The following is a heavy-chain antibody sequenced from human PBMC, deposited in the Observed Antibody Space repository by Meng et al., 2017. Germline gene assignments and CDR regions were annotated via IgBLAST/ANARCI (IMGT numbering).Heavy chain of an antibody. CDR1: GGSISSSSYY. V-gene: IGHV4-39*07. CDR3: ARGRVVNWFDP. CDR2: IYYSGST. J-gene: IGHJ5*02. D-gene: IGHD2-15*01. Sequence: QLHLRESGPGLGKPSETLSPTWTVSGGSISSSSYYWGWIRQPPGKGLEWIGSIYYSGSTYYNPSLKSRVTISVDTSKNQFSLKLSSVTAADTAVYYCARGRVVNWFDPWGQGTLVTVSS.